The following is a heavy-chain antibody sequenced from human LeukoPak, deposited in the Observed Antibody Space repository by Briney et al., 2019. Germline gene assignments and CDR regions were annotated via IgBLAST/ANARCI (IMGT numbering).Heavy chain of an antibody. Sequence: SETLSLTCTVSGGYIRSYYWSWIRQPPGRGLEWIGSIHYSGSTHYNPSLKSRVTISVDTSKNQFSLKLSSVTAADTAVYYCARGHSSGYYFYLLDYWGQGTLVTVSS. J-gene: IGHJ4*02. CDR1: GGYIRSYY. CDR3: ARGHSSGYYFYLLDY. V-gene: IGHV4-59*01. CDR2: IHYSGST. D-gene: IGHD3-22*01.